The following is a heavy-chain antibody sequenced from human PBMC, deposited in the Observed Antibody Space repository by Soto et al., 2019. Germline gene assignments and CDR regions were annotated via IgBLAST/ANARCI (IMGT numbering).Heavy chain of an antibody. Sequence: PSETLSLTCAVYGGSFSGYYWSWIRQHPGKGLEWIGYIYYSGSTYYNPSLKSRVAISVDTSKNQFSLKLSSVTAADTAVYYCASRVDYDSSGSYFDYWGQGTLVTVSS. CDR1: GGSFSGYY. CDR3: ASRVDYDSSGSYFDY. J-gene: IGHJ4*02. D-gene: IGHD3-22*01. V-gene: IGHV4-31*11. CDR2: IYYSGST.